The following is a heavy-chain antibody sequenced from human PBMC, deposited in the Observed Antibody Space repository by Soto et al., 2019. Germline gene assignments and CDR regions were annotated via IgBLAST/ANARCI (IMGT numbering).Heavy chain of an antibody. V-gene: IGHV4-31*03. CDR1: RKSSSSGGYY. Sequence: PSATLSLTCHVNRKSSSSGGYYWSWFRHHPRKGLEWIGYIYDSESAYYNPSLKSRVTISMDTSKNHFAMRLSSVTDADTAVYYCARASSSSSAADYWGQGTLVTVS. CDR2: IYDSESA. D-gene: IGHD6-6*01. J-gene: IGHJ4*02. CDR3: ARASSSSSAADY.